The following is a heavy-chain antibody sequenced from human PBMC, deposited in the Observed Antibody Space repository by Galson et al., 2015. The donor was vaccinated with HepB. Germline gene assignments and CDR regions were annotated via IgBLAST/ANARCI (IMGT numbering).Heavy chain of an antibody. V-gene: IGHV3-30*18. CDR3: AKPLGYCGGGSCWGNFDY. Sequence: SLRLSCAASGFTFSNYGMHWVRQAPGKGLEWVAVISYDGSTKYYADSVKGRLTISRDNSKNTLHLQMNSLRAEDTAVYHCAKPLGYCGGGSCWGNFDYWGQGTLVTVSS. J-gene: IGHJ4*02. CDR2: ISYDGSTK. D-gene: IGHD2-15*01. CDR1: GFTFSNYG.